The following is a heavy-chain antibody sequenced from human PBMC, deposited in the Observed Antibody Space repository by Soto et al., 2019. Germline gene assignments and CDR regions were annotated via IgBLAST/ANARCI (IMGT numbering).Heavy chain of an antibody. V-gene: IGHV3-21*01. Sequence: EVQLVESGGGLVKPGGSLRLSCAASGFTFSSYSMNWVRQAPGKGLEWVSSISSSSSYIYYADSVKGRFTISRDNAKNSLYLQINSLRAEDTAVYYCARVGNIVVVPAALYYFDYWGQGTLVTVSS. J-gene: IGHJ4*02. CDR3: ARVGNIVVVPAALYYFDY. CDR1: GFTFSSYS. CDR2: ISSSSSYI. D-gene: IGHD2-2*01.